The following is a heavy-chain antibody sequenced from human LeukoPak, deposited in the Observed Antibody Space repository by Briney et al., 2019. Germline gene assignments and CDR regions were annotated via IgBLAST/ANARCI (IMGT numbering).Heavy chain of an antibody. J-gene: IGHJ4*02. D-gene: IGHD3-22*01. V-gene: IGHV4-34*01. CDR2: INHSGST. Sequence: SEILSLTCAVYGGSFSGYYWSWIRQPPGKALEWIGEINHSGSTNYNPSLKSRVTISVDTSKNQFSLKLSSVTAADTAVYYCARGTYYYDSSGYSYYFDYWGQGTLVTVSS. CDR1: GGSFSGYY. CDR3: ARGTYYYDSSGYSYYFDY.